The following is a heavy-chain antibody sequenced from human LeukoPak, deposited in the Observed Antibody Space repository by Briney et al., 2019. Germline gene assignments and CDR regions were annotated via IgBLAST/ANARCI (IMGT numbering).Heavy chain of an antibody. CDR1: GDSVSNNTAA. J-gene: IGHJ3*02. V-gene: IGHV6-1*01. Sequence: SQTLSLTCAISGDSVSNNTAAWNWIRQSPSRGLEGLGRTYYRSKWFNDYAVSVKGRITINPDTSKNQFSLQLNSVTPEDTAVYFCAREIEAQTTYCAFDIWGQGTMVTVSS. D-gene: IGHD2-21*01. CDR3: AREIEAQTTYCAFDI. CDR2: TYYRSKWFN.